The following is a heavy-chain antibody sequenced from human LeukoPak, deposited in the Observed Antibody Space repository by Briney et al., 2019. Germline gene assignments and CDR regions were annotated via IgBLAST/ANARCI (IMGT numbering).Heavy chain of an antibody. V-gene: IGHV3-11*06. CDR1: RFTFNNYG. CDR2: ISSSSSYT. J-gene: IGHJ3*02. Sequence: GGSLRLSCAASRFTFNNYGMSWIRQAPGKGLEWVSYISSSSSYTNYADSVKGRFTISRDNAKNSLYLQMNSLRAEDTAVYYCAAPILSGTFDIWGQGTMVTVSS. D-gene: IGHD2-15*01. CDR3: AAPILSGTFDI.